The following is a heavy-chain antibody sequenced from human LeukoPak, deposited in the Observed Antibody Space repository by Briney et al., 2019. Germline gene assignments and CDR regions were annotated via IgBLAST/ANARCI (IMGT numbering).Heavy chain of an antibody. D-gene: IGHD2-2*01. CDR1: GHSISSYY. V-gene: IGHV4-59*01. Sequence: SETLSLTCTVSGHSISSYYWSWIRQPPGKGLEWIGFIYYSGSTNYNPSLKSRVTISVDTSKNQFSLKLSSVTAADTAVYYCARDLGTAYCSSTSCYPFNNWFDPWGQGTLVTVSS. CDR2: IYYSGST. J-gene: IGHJ5*02. CDR3: ARDLGTAYCSSTSCYPFNNWFDP.